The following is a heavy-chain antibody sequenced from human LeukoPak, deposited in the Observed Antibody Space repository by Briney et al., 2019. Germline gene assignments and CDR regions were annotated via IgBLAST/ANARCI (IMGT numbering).Heavy chain of an antibody. Sequence: QPGGSLILSCTASHFTLSIYWMSWVRQAPGKGLEWVANINQDGSEKHYVDSVKGRFTLSRDNAKNSLYLQMNSLRPEDTAVYYCASQVCSGGRCYHPSVDYWGQGTLVTVSS. V-gene: IGHV3-7*01. J-gene: IGHJ4*02. CDR1: HFTLSIYW. CDR2: INQDGSEK. CDR3: ASQVCSGGRCYHPSVDY. D-gene: IGHD2-15*01.